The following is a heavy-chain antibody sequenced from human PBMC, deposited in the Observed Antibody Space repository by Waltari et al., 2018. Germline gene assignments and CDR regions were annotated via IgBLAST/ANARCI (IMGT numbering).Heavy chain of an antibody. J-gene: IGHJ4*02. D-gene: IGHD5-12*01. CDR2: INHSGST. V-gene: IGHV4-34*01. CDR1: GGSFSGSY. Sequence: QVQLQQWGAGLLKPSETLSLTCAVYGGSFSGSYWSWIRQPPGKGLEWIGEINHSGSTNYNPSLKSRVTISVDTSKNQFSLKLSSVTAADTAVYYCARGGGRWLQFLDYWGQGTLVTVSS. CDR3: ARGGGRWLQFLDY.